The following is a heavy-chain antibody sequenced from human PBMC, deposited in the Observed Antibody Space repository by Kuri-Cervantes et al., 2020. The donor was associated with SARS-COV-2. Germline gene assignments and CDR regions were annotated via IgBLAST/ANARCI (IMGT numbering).Heavy chain of an antibody. D-gene: IGHD2-21*01. CDR3: AREEGIEDFDY. Sequence: GGSLRLSCKASGYTFTGYYMHWVRQAPGQGLEWMGWINPNSGGTNYAQKFQGRVTMTRDTSITTAYMELSRLTHDDTAVYYCAREEGIEDFDYWGQGTLVTVSS. J-gene: IGHJ4*02. CDR1: GYTFTGYY. V-gene: IGHV1-2*02. CDR2: INPNSGGT.